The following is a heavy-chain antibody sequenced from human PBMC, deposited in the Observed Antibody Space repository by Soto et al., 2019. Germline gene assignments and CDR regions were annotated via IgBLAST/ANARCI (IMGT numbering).Heavy chain of an antibody. J-gene: IGHJ4*02. CDR2: ISTYNVDT. CDR1: GYTFSSYG. V-gene: IGHV1-18*01. CDR3: VRGGFAYGYLDY. D-gene: IGHD5-18*01. Sequence: ASVKVSCKTSGYTFSSYGIVWVRQAPGQGLEWMGWISTYNVDTKYADKFQGRLTMSSDTSTATAFMELRRLRSDDTAVYYCVRGGFAYGYLDYWGQGTLVTVSS.